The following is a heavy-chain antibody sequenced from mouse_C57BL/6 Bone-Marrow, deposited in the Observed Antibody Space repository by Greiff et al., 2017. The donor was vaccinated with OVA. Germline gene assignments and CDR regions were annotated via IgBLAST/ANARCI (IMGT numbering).Heavy chain of an antibody. CDR1: GFTFSSYT. CDR2: ISGGGGNT. V-gene: IGHV5-9*01. CDR3: ARPHYYGSSNWYFDV. Sequence: EVNLVESGGGLVKPGGSLKLSCAASGFTFSSYTMSWVRQTPEKRLEWVATISGGGGNTYYPDSVKGRFTISRDNAKNTLYLQMSSLRSEDTALYYCARPHYYGSSNWYFDVWGTGTTVTVSS. D-gene: IGHD1-1*01. J-gene: IGHJ1*03.